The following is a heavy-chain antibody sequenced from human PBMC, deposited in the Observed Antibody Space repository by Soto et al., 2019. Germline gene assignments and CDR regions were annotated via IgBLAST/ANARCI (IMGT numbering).Heavy chain of an antibody. D-gene: IGHD2-15*01. Sequence: SQTLSLTCGISGDSVSSNSAAWNWIRQPPSRGLEWLGRTYYRSKWYSDYAVSVKSRTTINPDTSKNQFSLQLNSVTPEDAAMYYCARIVGGSSDYWGQGTRVTVPS. CDR1: GDSVSSNSAA. CDR3: ARIVGGSSDY. CDR2: TYYRSKWYS. J-gene: IGHJ4*02. V-gene: IGHV6-1*01.